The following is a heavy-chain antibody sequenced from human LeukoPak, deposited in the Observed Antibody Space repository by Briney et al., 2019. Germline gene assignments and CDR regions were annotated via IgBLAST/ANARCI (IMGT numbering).Heavy chain of an antibody. Sequence: GGSLRLSCAASGFTFSSYAMHWVRQAPGKGLEWVAIISYDGSNKYYADSVKGRFTISRDNSKNTLYLQMNSLRAEDTAVYYCARVSTAVSLAIDYWGQGTLVTVST. CDR2: ISYDGSNK. V-gene: IGHV3-30-3*01. J-gene: IGHJ4*02. CDR3: ARVSTAVSLAIDY. D-gene: IGHD6-13*01. CDR1: GFTFSSYA.